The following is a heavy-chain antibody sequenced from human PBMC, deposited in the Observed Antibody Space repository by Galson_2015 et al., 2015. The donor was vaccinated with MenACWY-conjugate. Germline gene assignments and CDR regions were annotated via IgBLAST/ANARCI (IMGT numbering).Heavy chain of an antibody. V-gene: IGHV3-74*01. Sequence: SLRLSCAASGFTFSSYWMHWVRQAPGKGLVWVSRVNSDGSGTGYADSVQGRFTISRDNAKTMLFLHMNSLKVEDTAVYYCARSYVPGSDRKNYYMDVWGRGTTVTVSS. CDR3: ARSYVPGSDRKNYYMDV. CDR2: VNSDGSGT. CDR1: GFTFSSYW. J-gene: IGHJ6*03. D-gene: IGHD3-16*01.